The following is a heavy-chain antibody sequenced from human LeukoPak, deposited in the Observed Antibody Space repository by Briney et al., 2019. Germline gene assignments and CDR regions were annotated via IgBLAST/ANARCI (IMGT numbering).Heavy chain of an antibody. V-gene: IGHV3-30-3*01. CDR1: GFTVSSNY. D-gene: IGHD5-24*01. CDR2: ISYDGSNK. Sequence: GGSLRLSCAASGFTVSSNYMSWVRQAPGKGLEWVAVISYDGSNKYYADSVKGRFTISRDNSKNTLYLQMNSLRAEDTAVYYCAREGWEDGYNIFDYWGQGTLVTVSS. CDR3: AREGWEDGYNIFDY. J-gene: IGHJ4*02.